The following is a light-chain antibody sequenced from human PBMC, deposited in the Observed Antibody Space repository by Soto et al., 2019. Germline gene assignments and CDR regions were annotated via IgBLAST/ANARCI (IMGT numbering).Light chain of an antibody. CDR3: QQNFSIPIT. CDR2: KAS. V-gene: IGKV1-12*01. CDR1: QGISSW. Sequence: DIQMTQSPSSVSASVGDRVTISCRASQGISSWLAWYQQKPGEAPKLLIYKASTLQTGVPSRFSGSGSGTDFTLTITSLQPEDFATYYCQQNFSIPITFGQGTRLEIK. J-gene: IGKJ5*01.